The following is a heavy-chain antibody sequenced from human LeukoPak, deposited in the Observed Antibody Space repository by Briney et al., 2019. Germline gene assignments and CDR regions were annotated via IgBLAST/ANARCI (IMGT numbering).Heavy chain of an antibody. CDR3: AREGGVYGDYPDY. D-gene: IGHD3-16*01. CDR2: INSDGSTT. V-gene: IGHV3-74*01. J-gene: IGHJ4*02. Sequence: GGSLRLSCAASGFTFSNYWMHWVRQTPGKGLVWVSRINSDGSTTSYADSVKGRFTISRDNAKNTLYLQMSSLRAEDTAVYYCAREGGVYGDYPDYWGQGTLVTVSS. CDR1: GFTFSNYW.